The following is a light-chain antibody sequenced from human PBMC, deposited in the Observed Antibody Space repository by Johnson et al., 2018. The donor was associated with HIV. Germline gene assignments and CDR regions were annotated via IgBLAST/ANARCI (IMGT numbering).Light chain of an antibody. CDR3: GTWDSSLSAGGYV. Sequence: QSALTQPPSVSAAPGQKVTISCSGSSSNIGNNYVSWYQQVPGTAPKLLIYDNNKRPSGIPDRFSGSKSGTSATLGITGLQTGDEADYFCGTWDSSLSAGGYVFGTGTKVTVL. V-gene: IGLV1-51*01. J-gene: IGLJ1*01. CDR2: DNN. CDR1: SSNIGNNY.